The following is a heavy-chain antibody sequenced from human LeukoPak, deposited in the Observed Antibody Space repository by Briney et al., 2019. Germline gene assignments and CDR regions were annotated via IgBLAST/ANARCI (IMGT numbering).Heavy chain of an antibody. V-gene: IGHV4-59*08. J-gene: IGHJ4*02. Sequence: SETLSLTCTVSDGSISSYYWNWIRQPPGKGLEWIGYTYYSGSTNYNPSLKSRVTISVDTSKNQFSLKLRSVTAADTAVYYCARHLAVAGTNFDYWGQGTLVTVSS. CDR1: DGSISSYY. CDR3: ARHLAVAGTNFDY. D-gene: IGHD6-19*01. CDR2: TYYSGST.